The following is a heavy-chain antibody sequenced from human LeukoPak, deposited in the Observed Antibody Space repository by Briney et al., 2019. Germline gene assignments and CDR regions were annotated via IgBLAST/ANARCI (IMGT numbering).Heavy chain of an antibody. CDR1: GFTFSYYA. D-gene: IGHD3-10*01. J-gene: IGHJ4*02. Sequence: GGSLILSCAASGFTFSYYAMSWVRQAPGKGPEWVSRISASGGTTYYTESVKGRFTISRDNSKNTLYLQMNSLRAEDTALYNCATPHTGPGGGTNYPPHYWGQGTLVTVSS. V-gene: IGHV3-23*01. CDR2: ISASGGTT. CDR3: ATPHTGPGGGTNYPPHY.